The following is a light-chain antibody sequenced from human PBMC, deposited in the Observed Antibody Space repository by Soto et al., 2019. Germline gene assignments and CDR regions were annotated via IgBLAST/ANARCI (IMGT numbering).Light chain of an antibody. CDR3: QAYDYSLTASV. CDR2: EVT. CDR1: SGDIGSYNR. V-gene: IGLV2-14*01. Sequence: QSALTQPASVSGSPGQSITISCTGTSGDIGSYNRVSWYQQHPGKAPKLIIYEVTDRPSGVPERFSGSKSGTSASLAITGLQAEDEADYYCQAYDYSLTASVFGGGTQLTVL. J-gene: IGLJ3*02.